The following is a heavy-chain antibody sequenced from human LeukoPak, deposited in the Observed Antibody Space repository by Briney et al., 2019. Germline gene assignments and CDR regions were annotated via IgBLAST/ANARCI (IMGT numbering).Heavy chain of an antibody. CDR3: AKGLEGYCSSTTKGCWFDP. J-gene: IGHJ5*02. CDR1: GFTFSSYS. Sequence: SGGSLRLSCAASGFTFSSYSMNWVRQAPGKGLEWVSSISSSSSYIYYADSVKGRFTISRDNAKNSLYLQMNSLRAEDTAVYYCAKGLEGYCSSTTKGCWFDPWGQGTLVTVSS. V-gene: IGHV3-21*01. CDR2: ISSSSSYI. D-gene: IGHD2-2*01.